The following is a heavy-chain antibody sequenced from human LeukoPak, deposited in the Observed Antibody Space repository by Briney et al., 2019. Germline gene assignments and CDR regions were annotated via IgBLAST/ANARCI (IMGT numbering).Heavy chain of an antibody. CDR3: ARDPIAYCGGDCLGDNLDY. Sequence: ASVKVSCKVSGYTLTELSMHWVRQAPGKGLEWMGGFHPEDGETIYAQKFQGRVTMTEDTSTSTAYMELRSLRSDDTAVYYCARDPIAYCGGDCLGDNLDYWGQGTLATVSS. CDR2: FHPEDGET. J-gene: IGHJ4*02. CDR1: GYTLTELS. D-gene: IGHD2-21*02. V-gene: IGHV1-24*01.